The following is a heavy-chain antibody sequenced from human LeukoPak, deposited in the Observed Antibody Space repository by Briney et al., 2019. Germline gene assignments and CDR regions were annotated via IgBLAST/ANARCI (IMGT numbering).Heavy chain of an antibody. CDR3: AKAAAAPGFDF. J-gene: IGHJ4*02. D-gene: IGHD6-13*01. CDR1: RFTSSSHA. CDR2: VNGSGDRM. Sequence: GGSLRLSCAASRFTSSSHALNWVRQAPGKGLEWVATVNGSGDRMYHADSVKGRFTISRDNSKNTIYLQMNSLRAEDTALYYCAKAAAAPGFDFWGQGTLVTVSS. V-gene: IGHV3-23*01.